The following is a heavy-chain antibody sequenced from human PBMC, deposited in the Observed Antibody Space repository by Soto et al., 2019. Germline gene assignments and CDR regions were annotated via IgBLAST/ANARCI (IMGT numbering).Heavy chain of an antibody. Sequence: VSGPTLVNPTQTLTLTCTFSGFSFRSSGVSVGWIRQPPGKALEWLALIYWDDDKRYSPSLKNRLTITKDTPKNQVVLTMTNMDPVDTATYYCFHRGVSSSCPIRWLDPWGQGTLFTVGS. D-gene: IGHD2-2*01. V-gene: IGHV2-5*02. J-gene: IGHJ5*02. CDR2: IYWDDDK. CDR1: GFSFRSSGVS. CDR3: FHRGVSSSCPIRWLDP.